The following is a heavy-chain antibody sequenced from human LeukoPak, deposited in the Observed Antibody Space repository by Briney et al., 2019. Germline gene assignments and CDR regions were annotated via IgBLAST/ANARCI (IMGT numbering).Heavy chain of an antibody. J-gene: IGHJ4*02. CDR2: IIPIFGTA. Sequence: EASVKVSCKASGGTFSSYAISWVRQAPGQGLEWMGGIIPIFGTANYAQKFQGRVTITTDESTSTAYMELSSLRSEDTAVYYCRLWSGYYTTFDYWGQGTLVTVSS. V-gene: IGHV1-69*05. CDR1: GGTFSSYA. D-gene: IGHD3-3*01. CDR3: RLWSGYYTTFDY.